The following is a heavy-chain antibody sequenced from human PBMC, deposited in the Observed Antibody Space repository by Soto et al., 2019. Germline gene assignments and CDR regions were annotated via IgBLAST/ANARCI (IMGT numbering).Heavy chain of an antibody. V-gene: IGHV5-51*01. Sequence: WIRQMPGKGLEWMGIIYPGDSDTRYSPSFQGQVTISADKSISTAYLQWSSLKASDTAMYYCARDFWSGYRYYGMDVWGQGTTVTVSS. CDR3: ARDFWSGYRYYGMDV. CDR2: IYPGDSDT. D-gene: IGHD3-3*01. J-gene: IGHJ6*02.